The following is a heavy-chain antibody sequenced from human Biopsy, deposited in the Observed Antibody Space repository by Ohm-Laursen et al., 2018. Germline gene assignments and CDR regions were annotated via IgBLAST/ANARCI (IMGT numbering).Heavy chain of an antibody. CDR1: GGSFTGHY. J-gene: IGHJ5*02. V-gene: IGHV4-39*01. CDR2: IFYRGST. D-gene: IGHD3-22*01. CDR3: ARDYDTSGCYYVS. Sequence: SETLSLTCTVSGGSFTGHYWGWIRQPPGKGLEWIGSIFYRGSTHYKPSLKSRVNISVDTSKNQFSLKLNSVTAADTAVYYCARDYDTSGCYYVSWGQGTLVTVSS.